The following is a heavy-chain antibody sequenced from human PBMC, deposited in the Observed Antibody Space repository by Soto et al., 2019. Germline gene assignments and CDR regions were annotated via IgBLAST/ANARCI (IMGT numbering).Heavy chain of an antibody. J-gene: IGHJ6*02. CDR2: INPSGST. Sequence: QVQLQQWGAGLLKPSETLSLTCAVYGGSFSGYYWSWIRQPPGKGLEWFGEINPSGSTNYNPSLKSRVTISVDTSKNQFSLKLSSVTAADTAVYYCARGVGVAARPEDVWGQGTTVTVSS. D-gene: IGHD6-6*01. V-gene: IGHV4-34*01. CDR1: GGSFSGYY. CDR3: ARGVGVAARPEDV.